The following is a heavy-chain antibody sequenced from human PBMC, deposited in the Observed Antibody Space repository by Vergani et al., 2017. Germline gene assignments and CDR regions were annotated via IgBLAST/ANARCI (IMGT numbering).Heavy chain of an antibody. J-gene: IGHJ6*03. D-gene: IGHD3-3*01. Sequence: QLHLQESGPGLVKPSETLSLTCTVSGSSITRCCYYWGWIRQPPGKGLEWIGRVYTSGSTNYNPSLKSRFPMSVDTSKNQLSLKLSSVTAADTAVYYCARGQYDFCSGYGYYYYCMDVWGKGTTVTVSS. CDR2: VYTSGST. CDR1: GSSITRCCYY. CDR3: ARGQYDFCSGYGYYYYCMDV. V-gene: IGHV4-61*02.